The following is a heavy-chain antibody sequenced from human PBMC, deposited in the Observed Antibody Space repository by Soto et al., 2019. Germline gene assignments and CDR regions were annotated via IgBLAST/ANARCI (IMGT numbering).Heavy chain of an antibody. CDR2: MSGSGDTT. CDR3: AKSMGYDSYYYGMDV. V-gene: IGHV3-23*01. Sequence: VQLLESGGGLVQSGGSLRLSCAASGFTFSSYAMSWVRQAPGKGLEWVSVMSGSGDTTYYADPVKGRFTISRDISKNTLYLQMNSLRAEDTAVYYCAKSMGYDSYYYGMDVWGQGTTVTVSS. CDR1: GFTFSSYA. D-gene: IGHD5-12*01. J-gene: IGHJ6*02.